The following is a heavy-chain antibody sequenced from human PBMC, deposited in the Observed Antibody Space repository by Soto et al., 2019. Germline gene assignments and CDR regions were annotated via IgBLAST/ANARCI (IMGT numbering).Heavy chain of an antibody. CDR2: VYYSGTT. CDR1: SGSISSYY. Sequence: QVQLQESGPRLMKPSETLSLTCTVASGSISSYYWSWLRQPPGKGLEWIGYVYYSGTTNYNSSLKGRVTISIDPSKNQFSLTLNSVTAADTAVYYCARTPFYYFGLGTHLYYFDVWDQGALVTVSS. J-gene: IGHJ4*02. CDR3: ARTPFYYFGLGTHLYYFDV. V-gene: IGHV4-59*01. D-gene: IGHD3-10*01.